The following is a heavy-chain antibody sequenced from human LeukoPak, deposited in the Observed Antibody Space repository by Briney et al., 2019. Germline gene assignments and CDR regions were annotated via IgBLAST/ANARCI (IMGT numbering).Heavy chain of an antibody. D-gene: IGHD5-12*01. J-gene: IGHJ4*02. Sequence: GGSLRLSRAASGFTFSSYGMHWVCQAPGKGLEWVAVISYDGSNKYYADSVKGRFTISRDNSKNTLYLQMNSLRAEDTAVYYCAKAFGYSGYEACDYWGQGTLVTVSS. V-gene: IGHV3-30*18. CDR2: ISYDGSNK. CDR1: GFTFSSYG. CDR3: AKAFGYSGYEACDY.